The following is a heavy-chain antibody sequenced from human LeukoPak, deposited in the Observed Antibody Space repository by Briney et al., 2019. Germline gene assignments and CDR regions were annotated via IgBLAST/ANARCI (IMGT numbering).Heavy chain of an antibody. Sequence: GGSLRLSCAASGFTFSNAWMSWVRQAPGKGLEWVGRIKSKTDGGTTDYAAPVKGRFTISRDNSKNTLYLQMSSLRVEDTAVYYCARKYASGTYPLDYWGQGTLVTVSS. D-gene: IGHD3-10*01. CDR2: IKSKTDGGTT. CDR3: ARKYASGTYPLDY. J-gene: IGHJ4*02. V-gene: IGHV3-15*01. CDR1: GFTFSNAW.